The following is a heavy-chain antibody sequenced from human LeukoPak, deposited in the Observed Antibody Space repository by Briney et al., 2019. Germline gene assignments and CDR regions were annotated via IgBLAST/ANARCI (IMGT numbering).Heavy chain of an antibody. CDR1: GFTFSSYG. D-gene: IGHD1-26*01. CDR2: IWYDGSNK. Sequence: PGGSLRLSCAASGFTFSSYGMHWVRQAPGKGLEWVAVIWYDGSNKYYADSVKGRFTISRDNSKNTLYLQMNSLRAEDTAVDYCARDSRGSYADYWGQGTLVTVSS. V-gene: IGHV3-33*01. CDR3: ARDSRGSYADY. J-gene: IGHJ4*02.